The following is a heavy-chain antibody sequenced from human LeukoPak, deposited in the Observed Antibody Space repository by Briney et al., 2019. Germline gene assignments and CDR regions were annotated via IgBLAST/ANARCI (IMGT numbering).Heavy chain of an antibody. CDR3: ARVEGYCSGGSCYSYAFDY. CDR1: GYTFTGYY. CDR2: INPSSGGT. Sequence: GASVKVSCKASGYTFTGYYMHWVRQAPGQGLEWMGWINPSSGGTNYAQKFQGRVTMTRDTSISTAYMELSRLRSDDTAVYYCARVEGYCSGGSCYSYAFDYWGQGTLVTVSS. V-gene: IGHV1-2*02. D-gene: IGHD2-15*01. J-gene: IGHJ4*02.